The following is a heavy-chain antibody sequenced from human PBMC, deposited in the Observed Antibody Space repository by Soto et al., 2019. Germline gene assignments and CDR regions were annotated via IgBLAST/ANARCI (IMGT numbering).Heavy chain of an antibody. CDR2: IYYSGST. D-gene: IGHD3-22*01. V-gene: IGHV4-39*01. Sequence: PSETLSLTCTVSGGSISSSSYYWGWIRQPPGKGLEWIGSIYYSGSTYYNPSLKGRVTISVDTSKNQFSLKLSSVTAADTAVYYCARHRDYYDSSGYRPDAFDIWGQGTMVTVSS. CDR3: ARHRDYYDSSGYRPDAFDI. J-gene: IGHJ3*02. CDR1: GGSISSSSYY.